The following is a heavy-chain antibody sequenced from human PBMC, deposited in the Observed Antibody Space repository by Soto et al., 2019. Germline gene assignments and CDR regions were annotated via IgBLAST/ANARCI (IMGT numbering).Heavy chain of an antibody. CDR2: IYYSGST. J-gene: IGHJ5*02. Sequence: SETLSLTCTVSGGSISSSSYYWGWIRQPPGKGLEWIGSIYYSGSTYYNPSLKSRVTISVDTSKNQFSLKLSSVTAADTAVYYCARHLWFGEFLGWFDPWGQGTLVTVSS. V-gene: IGHV4-39*01. CDR1: GGSISSSSYY. CDR3: ARHLWFGEFLGWFDP. D-gene: IGHD3-10*01.